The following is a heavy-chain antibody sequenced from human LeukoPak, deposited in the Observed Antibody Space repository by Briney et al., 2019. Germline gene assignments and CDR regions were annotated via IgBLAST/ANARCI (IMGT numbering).Heavy chain of an antibody. CDR2: FDPEDGET. CDR3: ATERPVTTGVYYNNWFDP. J-gene: IGHJ5*02. CDR1: GYTLTELS. V-gene: IGHV1-24*01. D-gene: IGHD4-17*01. Sequence: ASVKVSCKVSGYTLTELSMHWVRQAPGKGLEWMGGFDPEDGETIYAQKFQGRVTMTEDTSTDTAYMELSSLRSEDTAVYYCATERPVTTGVYYNNWFDPWGQGTLVTVSS.